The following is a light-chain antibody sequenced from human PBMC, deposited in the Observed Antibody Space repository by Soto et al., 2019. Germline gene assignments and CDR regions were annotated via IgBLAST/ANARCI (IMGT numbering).Light chain of an antibody. CDR1: QSVNTW. J-gene: IGKJ4*01. CDR2: KAS. Sequence: DIQMTQSPSTLSASVGARVTITCRASQSVNTWLAWYQQKSGKAPNLLIFKASRLQSGVPSRFSGSGSGTEFTLTISSLQPDDFAIYYCQQYNSYPLTFGGGTRWIS. V-gene: IGKV1-5*03. CDR3: QQYNSYPLT.